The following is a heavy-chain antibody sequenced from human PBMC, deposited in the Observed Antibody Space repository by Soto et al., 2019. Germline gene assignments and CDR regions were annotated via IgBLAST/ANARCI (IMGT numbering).Heavy chain of an antibody. CDR2: ISANNGNT. CDR1: GYTFTSYT. Sequence: QVRLVHSETEVKNPGASVNVSCKASGYTFTSYTISWVRQAPGQGLEWMGWISANNGNTEFAQKFQDRLTMIADTTTSTAYLELRNLRPDDTAVYYCARSLPWFDPWGQGTLVAVSS. V-gene: IGHV1-18*01. J-gene: IGHJ5*02. CDR3: ARSLPWFDP.